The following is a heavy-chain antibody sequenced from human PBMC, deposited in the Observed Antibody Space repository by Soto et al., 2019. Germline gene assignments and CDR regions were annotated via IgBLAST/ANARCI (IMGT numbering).Heavy chain of an antibody. D-gene: IGHD1-20*01. CDR1: GDTFSNYA. V-gene: IGHV1-69*06. J-gene: IGHJ4*02. CDR2: MLPTSGST. Sequence: QVQLVQSGTEVKKPGSSVKVSCKASGDTFSNYAINWVRQAPGQGLEWMGQMLPTSGSTRYAQKFQGRLTITADRSTNTAYMELSSLSSEDTAVYYCAGGRINILTRISLHFDSWGQGTQVTVSS. CDR3: AGGRINILTRISLHFDS.